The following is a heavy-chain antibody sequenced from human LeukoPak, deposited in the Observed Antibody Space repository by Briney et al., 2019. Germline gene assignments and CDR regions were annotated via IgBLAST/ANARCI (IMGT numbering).Heavy chain of an antibody. CDR1: GFTVSNNY. CDR3: ARDEDDYGGKD. J-gene: IGHJ4*02. Sequence: AGGSLRLSCAASGFTVSNNYMSWVRQAPGKGLEWVSVIYRGGSTYYADSVKGRFTISREKSKNTLYLQMNSLRAEDTAVYFCARDEDDYGGKDWGQGTLVTVSS. CDR2: IYRGGST. D-gene: IGHD4-23*01. V-gene: IGHV3-53*01.